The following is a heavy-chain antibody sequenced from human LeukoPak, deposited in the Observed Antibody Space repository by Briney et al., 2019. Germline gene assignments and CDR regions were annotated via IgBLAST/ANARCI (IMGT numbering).Heavy chain of an antibody. CDR3: ARYPLSYSGNWHYYFDY. J-gene: IGHJ4*02. D-gene: IGHD6-13*01. Sequence: ASVKVSCKASGYTFLNYDFTWVRQAPGQGLEWMGWISAYNGNTNYAQNLQDRVIMNTDTSTSTAYMELRSLRSDDTAVYYCARYPLSYSGNWHYYFDYWGQGTLVTVSS. CDR2: ISAYNGNT. CDR1: GYTFLNYD. V-gene: IGHV1-18*01.